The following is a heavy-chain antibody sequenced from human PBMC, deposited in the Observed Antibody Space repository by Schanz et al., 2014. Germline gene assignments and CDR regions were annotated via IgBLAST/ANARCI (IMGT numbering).Heavy chain of an antibody. D-gene: IGHD5-12*01. J-gene: IGHJ3*01. CDR1: GFSVSTNY. CDR3: ARDEGRDGYNLAFDV. V-gene: IGHV3-53*01. CDR2: IYINSGST. Sequence: EVQLVESGGGLLQPGGSLRLSCAVSGFSVSTNYMSWVRQAPGNGLEWVSSIYINSGSTNYADSVKGRFIISSDSSKNALFLQMNSLRAEDTAVYFCARDEGRDGYNLAFDVWGQGTLVTVSS.